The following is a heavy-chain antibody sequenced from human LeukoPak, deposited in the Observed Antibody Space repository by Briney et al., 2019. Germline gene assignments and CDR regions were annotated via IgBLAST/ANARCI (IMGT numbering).Heavy chain of an antibody. J-gene: IGHJ5*02. CDR1: GGSISSYY. D-gene: IGHD3-22*01. Sequence: SETLSLTCTVSGGSISSYYWSWIRQPPGKGLEWIGYIYYSGSTNYNPSLKSRVTISVDTSKNQFSPKLSSVTAADTAVYYCARDLGYYYDSSGYYYGAGLTGFDPWGQGTLVTVSS. V-gene: IGHV4-59*01. CDR3: ARDLGYYYDSSGYYYGAGLTGFDP. CDR2: IYYSGST.